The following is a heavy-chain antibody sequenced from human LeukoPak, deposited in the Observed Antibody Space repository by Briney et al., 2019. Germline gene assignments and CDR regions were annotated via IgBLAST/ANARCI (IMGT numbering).Heavy chain of an antibody. CDR3: AKVSVVVITGRDY. D-gene: IGHD3-22*01. CDR1: GFTFSSYA. V-gene: IGHV3-23*01. Sequence: GGSLRLSCAASGFTFSSYATSWVRQAPGKGLEWVSAISGSGGSTYYADSVKGRFTISRDNSKNTLYLQMNSLRAEDTAVYYCAKVSVVVITGRDYWGQGTLVTVSS. J-gene: IGHJ4*02. CDR2: ISGSGGST.